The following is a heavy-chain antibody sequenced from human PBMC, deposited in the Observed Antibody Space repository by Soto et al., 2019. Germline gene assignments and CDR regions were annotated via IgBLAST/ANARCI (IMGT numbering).Heavy chain of an antibody. CDR1: GVSFSGYY. CDR2: INHSGST. V-gene: IGHV4-34*01. J-gene: IGHJ4*02. CDR3: ARGWFGELLDFDY. Sequence: PSETLSLTCAVYGVSFSGYYWIWIRQPPGKGLEWIGEINHSGSTNYNPSLKSRVTISVDTSKNQFSLKLSSVTAADTAVYYCARGWFGELLDFDYWGQGTLVTVSS. D-gene: IGHD3-10*01.